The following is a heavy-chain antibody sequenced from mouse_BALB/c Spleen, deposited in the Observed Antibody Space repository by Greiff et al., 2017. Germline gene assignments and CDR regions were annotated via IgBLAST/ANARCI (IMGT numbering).Heavy chain of an antibody. J-gene: IGHJ2*01. CDR3: TRNYGRGFDY. Sequence: QVQLQQSGAELVKPGASVTLSCKASGYTFTSYYMYWVKQRPGQGLEWIGEINPSNGGTNFNEKFKSKATLTVDKSSSTAYMQLSSLTSEDSAVYYCTRNYGRGFDYWGQGTTLTVSS. CDR2: INPSNGGT. D-gene: IGHD1-1*01. V-gene: IGHV1S81*02. CDR1: GYTFTSYY.